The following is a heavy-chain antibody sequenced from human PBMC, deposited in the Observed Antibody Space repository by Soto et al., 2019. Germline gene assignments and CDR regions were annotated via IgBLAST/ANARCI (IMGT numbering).Heavy chain of an antibody. CDR2: ISSNSAYI. D-gene: IGHD6-13*01. CDR1: GFTFRSFT. V-gene: IGHV3-21*01. CDR3: TRDASRDSSARGWFDP. J-gene: IGHJ5*02. Sequence: GGSLRLSCAASGFTFRSFTMNWVRQAPGKGLEWVSTISSNSAYIYYTDALRGRFTISRDNAKNSLHLQMNSLRAEDTAVYYCTRDASRDSSARGWFDPWGTGTLVTVSS.